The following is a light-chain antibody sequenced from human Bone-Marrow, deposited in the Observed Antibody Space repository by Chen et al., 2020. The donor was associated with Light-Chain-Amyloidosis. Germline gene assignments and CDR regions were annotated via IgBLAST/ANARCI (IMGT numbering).Light chain of an antibody. J-gene: IGKJ2*01. CDR3: QQRSSWPPT. V-gene: IGKV3-11*01. Sequence: VLSQSPATLSLSPGERATLSCRASQSVGAYLAWYQHKPGLAPRLLIYDATDRATGIPARFSGSGCGTDFTLTISSLEPEDFATYFCQQRSSWPPTFGLGTKLEIK. CDR2: DAT. CDR1: QSVGAY.